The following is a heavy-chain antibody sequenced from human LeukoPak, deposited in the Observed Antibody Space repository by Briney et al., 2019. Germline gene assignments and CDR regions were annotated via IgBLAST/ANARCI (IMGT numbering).Heavy chain of an antibody. J-gene: IGHJ4*02. CDR3: ARGIAVADASFDY. D-gene: IGHD6-19*01. Sequence: GASLKSSCKASGDTFTGYYMHWVRQAPGQGVEWIGWINHKSGGTNYAQKFQGRVTMTRDTSIHTDYMELSRLRSDATAAYYCARGIAVADASFDYWGQGTLVTVSS. V-gene: IGHV1-2*02. CDR2: INHKSGGT. CDR1: GDTFTGYY.